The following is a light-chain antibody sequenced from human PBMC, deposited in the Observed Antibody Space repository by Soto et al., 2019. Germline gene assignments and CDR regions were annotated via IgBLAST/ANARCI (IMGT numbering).Light chain of an antibody. CDR3: QHYGPSPGYT. CDR2: GAS. J-gene: IGKJ2*01. Sequence: EIVMTQSPATLSVSPGERATLSCRASQNVGTKLAWYQQKPGQAPRLLIYGASTRATDIPARFSGSGSGTEFTLTITRLEPEDFAVYYCQHYGPSPGYTFGQGTKLEI. CDR1: QNVGTK. V-gene: IGKV3-15*01.